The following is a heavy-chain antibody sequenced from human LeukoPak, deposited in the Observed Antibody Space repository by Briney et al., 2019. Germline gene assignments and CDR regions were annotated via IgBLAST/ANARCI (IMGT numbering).Heavy chain of an antibody. J-gene: IGHJ5*02. CDR3: ALPTIVGTTNYP. CDR2: INPNNGGT. Sequence: ASVKVSCKGSGYTFTGYYMHWVRQAPGQGLEWMGWINPNNGGTNYAQKFQGRVTMTRDTSISTAYMELSRLRSDDTAVYYCALPTIVGTTNYPWGQGALVTVSS. V-gene: IGHV1-2*02. CDR1: GYTFTGYY. D-gene: IGHD1-26*01.